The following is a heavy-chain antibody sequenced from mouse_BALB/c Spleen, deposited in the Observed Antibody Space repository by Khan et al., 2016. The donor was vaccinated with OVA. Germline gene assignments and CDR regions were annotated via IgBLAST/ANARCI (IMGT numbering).Heavy chain of an antibody. Sequence: VQLKESGPEVVKPGASVKMSCKASGYTFTSYVMHWVKQKPGLGLEWIGYIYPFNDDTKYNEKFKGKATLTSDRSSSTAYMELSSLTSEDSAFYYCSRVGTYYLSFAYWGQGTLVTVSA. D-gene: IGHD1-1*01. CDR2: IYPFNDDT. CDR1: GYTFTSYV. J-gene: IGHJ3*01. V-gene: IGHV1S136*01. CDR3: SRVGTYYLSFAY.